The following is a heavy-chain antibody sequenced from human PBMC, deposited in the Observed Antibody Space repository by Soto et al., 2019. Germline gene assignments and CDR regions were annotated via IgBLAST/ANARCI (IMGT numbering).Heavy chain of an antibody. J-gene: IGHJ5*02. D-gene: IGHD3-22*01. CDR1: GYIFTAYS. CDR3: ARGVLLLRTRSLNWFDP. CDR2: INPNRGGT. Sequence: GASVKVSCKASGYIFTAYSMHWVRQAPGQGLEWMGWINPNRGGTNYAQKFQGRVTMTRDTSISTAYMELSRRRSDDTAVYYCARGVLLLRTRSLNWFDPWGQGTLVTVSS. V-gene: IGHV1-2*02.